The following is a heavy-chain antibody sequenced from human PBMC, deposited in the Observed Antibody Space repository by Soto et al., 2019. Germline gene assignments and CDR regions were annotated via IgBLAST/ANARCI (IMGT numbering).Heavy chain of an antibody. D-gene: IGHD5-12*01. CDR3: ARLNWGIVATSAPLEY. J-gene: IGHJ4*02. CDR2: IYYSGST. Sequence: SETLSLTCTVSGGSISSSSYYWGWIRQPPGKGLEWIGYIYYSGSTNYNPSLKSRVTISVDTSKNQFSLKLSSVTAADTAVYYCARLNWGIVATSAPLEYWGQGTLVTVSS. CDR1: GGSISSSSYY. V-gene: IGHV4-61*05.